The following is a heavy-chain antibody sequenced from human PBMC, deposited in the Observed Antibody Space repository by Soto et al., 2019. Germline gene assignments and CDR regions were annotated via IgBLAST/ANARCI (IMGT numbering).Heavy chain of an antibody. J-gene: IGHJ4*02. CDR2: IYYSGST. D-gene: IGHD3-10*01. CDR1: GGSTSTHY. Sequence: SETLSLTCTVSGGSTSTHYWSLIRQPPGRGLEWIAYIYYSGSTYYNPSLKSRVTISIDMSKNQFSLKLNSVTAADTAVYYCAAMPQHYSGSGPYWSYFAYWSQGSLVTVS. CDR3: AAMPQHYSGSGPYWSYFAY. V-gene: IGHV4-59*11.